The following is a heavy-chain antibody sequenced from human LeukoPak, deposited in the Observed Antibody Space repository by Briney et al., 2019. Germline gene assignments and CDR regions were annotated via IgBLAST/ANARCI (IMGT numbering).Heavy chain of an antibody. Sequence: ASVKDSCKASGYASTRHYMHWVRQAPGQGLEWMGLINPSGSSTIYAQKFQGRVTMTRDMSTSTDYMELSSLRSEDTAVYYCARDNSVGDYAWWFDPWGQGTLVTVSS. V-gene: IGHV1-46*01. CDR3: ARDNSVGDYAWWFDP. J-gene: IGHJ5*02. CDR2: INPSGSST. CDR1: GYASTRHY. D-gene: IGHD1-26*01.